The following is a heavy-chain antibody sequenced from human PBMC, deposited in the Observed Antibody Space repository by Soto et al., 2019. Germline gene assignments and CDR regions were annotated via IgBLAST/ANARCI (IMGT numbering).Heavy chain of an antibody. CDR3: ARSAITLFGVVSIPPHYYSEMDV. D-gene: IGHD3-3*01. J-gene: IGHJ6*02. CDR2: IIPIFGIG. V-gene: IGHV1-69*01. Sequence: QVQLVQSGAEVKKPGSSVKVSCKASGGTFNRYAISWVRQAPGQGLEWVGGIIPIFGIGNDAQRFKGRVTLTAEESTGTAYMELSSLRSEDTGVYYCARSAITLFGVVSIPPHYYSEMDVWGQGTTVTVSS. CDR1: GGTFNRYA.